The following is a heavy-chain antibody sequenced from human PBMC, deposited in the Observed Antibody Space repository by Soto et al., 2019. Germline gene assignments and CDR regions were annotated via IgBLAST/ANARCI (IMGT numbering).Heavy chain of an antibody. J-gene: IGHJ4*02. CDR1: GFTFTHYR. D-gene: IGHD1-1*01. Sequence: EVQLVESGGGFVQPGGSLRLSCAASGFTFTHYRIHWVRQPPGKGLEWVGRINSDGARIEYGDSVKGRFTISRDNAHNMVLLQMNSLTDEASGVYFGARAGDWNYVQDFWGQGTLVTVSS. CDR3: ARAGDWNYVQDF. CDR2: INSDGARI. V-gene: IGHV3-74*03.